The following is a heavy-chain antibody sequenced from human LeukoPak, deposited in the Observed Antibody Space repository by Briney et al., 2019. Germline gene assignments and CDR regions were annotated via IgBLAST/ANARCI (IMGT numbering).Heavy chain of an antibody. Sequence: SETLSLTCTVSGGSISSYYWSWIRQPPGKGLEWIGYIYYSGSTNYNPSLKSRVTISVDTSKNRFSLKLSSVTAADTAVYYCARDYDGGYYYYGMDVWGQGTTVTVSS. CDR1: GGSISSYY. D-gene: IGHD3-16*01. J-gene: IGHJ6*02. V-gene: IGHV4-59*01. CDR2: IYYSGST. CDR3: ARDYDGGYYYYGMDV.